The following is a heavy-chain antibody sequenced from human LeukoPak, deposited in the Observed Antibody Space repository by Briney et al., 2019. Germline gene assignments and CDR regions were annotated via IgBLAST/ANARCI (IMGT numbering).Heavy chain of an antibody. Sequence: GGSLRLSCAPSRFSLSNLSMSWVRPAQGGGIEWVSTIIGSGNATYYADSVKGRFTISRDNYKNALYLQMNSLRADDTALYYCACPAYDLSMAYPVFDFWGQGALVTVSP. D-gene: IGHD3-3*01. V-gene: IGHV3-23*01. CDR3: ACPAYDLSMAYPVFDF. CDR1: RFSLSNLS. CDR2: IIGSGNAT. J-gene: IGHJ4*02.